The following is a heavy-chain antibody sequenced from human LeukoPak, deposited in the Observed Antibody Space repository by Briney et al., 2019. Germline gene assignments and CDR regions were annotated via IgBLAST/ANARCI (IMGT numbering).Heavy chain of an antibody. D-gene: IGHD6-19*01. CDR3: ARDEGIAVALYYFDY. Sequence: SETLSLTCTVSGYSISSGYYWGWIRQPPGKGLEWIGSIYHSGSTYYNPSLKSRVTISVDTSKNQFSLKLSSVTAADTAVYYCARDEGIAVALYYFDYWGQGTLVTVSS. V-gene: IGHV4-38-2*02. CDR1: GYSISSGYY. J-gene: IGHJ4*02. CDR2: IYHSGST.